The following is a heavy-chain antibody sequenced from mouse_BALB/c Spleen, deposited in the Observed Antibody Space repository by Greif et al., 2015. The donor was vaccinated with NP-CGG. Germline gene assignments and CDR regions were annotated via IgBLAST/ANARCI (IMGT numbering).Heavy chain of an antibody. CDR3: TRGRRRDFDF. Sequence: VQLQQSGAELVKPGASVKLSCKASGYTFISYYMYWVKQRPGQGLEWIGEINPSNGGANLNEKFKSKATLTVDKSSSTAYTQLSSLTSEDSAVYFCTRGRRRDFDFWGQGTTLTVSS. D-gene: IGHD1-2*01. J-gene: IGHJ2*01. V-gene: IGHV1S81*02. CDR1: GYTFISYY. CDR2: INPSNGGA.